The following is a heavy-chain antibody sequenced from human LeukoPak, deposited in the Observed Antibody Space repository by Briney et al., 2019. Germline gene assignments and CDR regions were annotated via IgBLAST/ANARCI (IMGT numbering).Heavy chain of an antibody. CDR2: IIPIFGTA. CDR3: ARALYYYGSGSYSDY. V-gene: IGHV1-69*05. Sequence: SVKVSCKASGGTFSSYAISWVRQAPGQGLGWMGGIIPIFGTANYAQKFQGRVTITTDESTSTAYMELSSLRSEDTAVYYCARALYYYGSGSYSDYWGQGTLVTVSS. J-gene: IGHJ4*02. CDR1: GGTFSSYA. D-gene: IGHD3-10*01.